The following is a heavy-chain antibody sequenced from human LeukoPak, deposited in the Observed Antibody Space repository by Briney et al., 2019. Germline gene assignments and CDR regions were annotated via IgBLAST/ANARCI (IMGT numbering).Heavy chain of an antibody. CDR2: ISAYNGNT. J-gene: IGHJ3*02. CDR3: ASGVLLGYCSSTSCYDAFDI. V-gene: IGHV1-18*01. CDR1: GYTLTSYG. Sequence: ASVKVSCKASGYTLTSYGISWVRQAPGQGLEWMGWISAYNGNTSYAQKLQGRVTMTTDTSTSTAYMELRSLRSDDTAVYYCASGVLLGYCSSTSCYDAFDIWGQGTMVTVSS. D-gene: IGHD2-2*01.